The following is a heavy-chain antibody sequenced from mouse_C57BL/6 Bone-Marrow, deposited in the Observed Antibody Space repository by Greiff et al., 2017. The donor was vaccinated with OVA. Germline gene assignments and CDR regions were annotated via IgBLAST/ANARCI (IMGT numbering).Heavy chain of an antibody. Sequence: QVQLQQSGPGLVQPSQSLSITCTVSGFSLTSYGVHWVRQSPGKGLEWLGVIWSGGSTDYNDAFISRMSISQDNSKSQVFFKMNRLQAYDTAIYYCARAPFYYYGSSGYFDVWGTGTTVTVSS. CDR2: IWSGGST. CDR3: ARAPFYYYGSSGYFDV. V-gene: IGHV2-2*01. CDR1: GFSLTSYG. D-gene: IGHD1-1*01. J-gene: IGHJ1*03.